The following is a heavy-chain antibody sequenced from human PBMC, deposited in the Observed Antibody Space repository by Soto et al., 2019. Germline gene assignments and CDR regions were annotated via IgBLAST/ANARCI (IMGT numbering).Heavy chain of an antibody. CDR3: ARAFIVVVPAAPRGPFDY. CDR1: WDSVSSNSAA. Sequence: QTLSLTCAISWDSVSSNSAAWNWIRQSPSRGLEWLGRTYYRSKWYNDYAVSVKSRITINPDTSKNQFSLQLNSVTPEDTAVYYCARAFIVVVPAAPRGPFDYWGQGTLVTVSS. V-gene: IGHV6-1*01. D-gene: IGHD2-2*01. CDR2: TYYRSKWYN. J-gene: IGHJ4*02.